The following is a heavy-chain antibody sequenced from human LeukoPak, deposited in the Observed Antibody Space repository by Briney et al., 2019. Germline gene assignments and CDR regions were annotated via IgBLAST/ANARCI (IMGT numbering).Heavy chain of an antibody. D-gene: IGHD6-25*01. V-gene: IGHV3-15*05. CDR2: IKNKDEGGTI. CDR1: GFSFSYTY. Sequence: GSLRLSSAASGFSFSYTYMSWVRQAPGTGLECFGRIKNKDEGGTIHYAPPVKDRFTISRDDSRNTVYLRMNNMITEDTGVYYCCFGGYGDFWGQGTLVTVSS. J-gene: IGHJ4*02. CDR3: CFGGYGDF.